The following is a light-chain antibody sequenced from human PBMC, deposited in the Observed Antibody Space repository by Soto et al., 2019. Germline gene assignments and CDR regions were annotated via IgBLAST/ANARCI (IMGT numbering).Light chain of an antibody. V-gene: IGKV4-1*01. Sequence: DIVMTQSPDSLAVSLGERATINCKSSQSVLYTSNNKNYLAWYQQKPGQPPKLLIYWGSTRESGVPDRFNGSGSDTDYTLTISSLQAEDVAVYYCQQYYSSLLLTFGGGTKVEIK. CDR2: WGS. CDR3: QQYYSSLLLT. CDR1: QSVLYTSNNKNY. J-gene: IGKJ4*01.